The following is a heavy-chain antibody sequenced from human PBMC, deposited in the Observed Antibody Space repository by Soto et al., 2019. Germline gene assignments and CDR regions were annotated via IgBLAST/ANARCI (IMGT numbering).Heavy chain of an antibody. CDR3: ASNIEGDFWSGYQAGMAV. CDR2: IWYDGSKK. D-gene: IGHD3-3*01. V-gene: IGHV3-33*01. Sequence: QVQLVESGGGVVQPGRSLRLSCAASGFTFSSYGMHWVRQAPGKGLEWVAVIWYDGSKKYYADSVKGRFTISRDNSKKPLELQMNSLSSEATAVSYCASNIEGDFWSGYQAGMAVWGKGTTVTVSS. J-gene: IGHJ6*04. CDR1: GFTFSSYG.